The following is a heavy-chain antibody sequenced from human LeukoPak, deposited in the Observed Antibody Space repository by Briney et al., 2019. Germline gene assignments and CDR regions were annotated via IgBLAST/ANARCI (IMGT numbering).Heavy chain of an antibody. J-gene: IGHJ4*02. CDR1: GGSISSSIYS. CDR2: IYYSGST. CDR3: ARLAGYCSSTSCATYFDY. D-gene: IGHD2-2*01. V-gene: IGHV4-39*01. Sequence: PSETLSLTCTVSGGSISSSIYSWGWIRQPPGKGLEWIGNIYYSGSTYYNPSLKSRVTISVDTSKNQFSPKLSSVTAADTTVFYCARLAGYCSSTSCATYFDYWGQGTLVTVSS.